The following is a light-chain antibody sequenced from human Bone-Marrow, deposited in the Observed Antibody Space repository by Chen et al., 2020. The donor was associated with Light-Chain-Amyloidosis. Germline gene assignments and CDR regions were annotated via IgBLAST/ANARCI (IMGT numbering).Light chain of an antibody. V-gene: IGKV1-12*01. Sequence: DIQMTQSPSSVSASIGDSVSITCRASQDITNLLGWYQQKPGKAPKLLIYLASNLHTGVPSRFIASGFGTFFTLTINNVQPEDFGSYYCQQADKFPITFGPGTRL. CDR3: QQADKFPIT. CDR2: LAS. J-gene: IGKJ5*01. CDR1: QDITNL.